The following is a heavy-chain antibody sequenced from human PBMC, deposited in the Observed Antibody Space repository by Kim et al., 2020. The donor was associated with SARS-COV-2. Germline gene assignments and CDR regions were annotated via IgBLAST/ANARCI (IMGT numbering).Heavy chain of an antibody. CDR1: GGSFSGYY. J-gene: IGHJ3*02. D-gene: IGHD3-9*01. V-gene: IGHV4-34*01. CDR3: ARAGVEHDILTGYSDAFDI. CDR2: INHSGST. Sequence: SETLSLTCAVYGGSFSGYYWSWIRQPPGKGLEWIGEINHSGSTNYNPSLKSRVTISVDTSKNQFSLKLSSVTAADTAVYYCARAGVEHDILTGYSDAFDIWGQGTMVTVSS.